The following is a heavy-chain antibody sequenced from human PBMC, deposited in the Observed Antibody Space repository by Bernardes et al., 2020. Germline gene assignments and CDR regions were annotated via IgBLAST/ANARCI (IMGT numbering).Heavy chain of an antibody. V-gene: IGHV3-13*01. D-gene: IGHD4-17*01. CDR2: IGTAGDT. Sequence: GGSLRLSCAASGFTFSSYDMHWVRQTTGKGLEWVSGIGTAGDTYNPGSVKGRFSISRENAKNSLYLQMNSLRDGDTAVYYCARALPLDYGDYDGVGYYYGMDVWGKGTTVTVSS. CDR3: ARALPLDYGDYDGVGYYYGMDV. CDR1: GFTFSSYD. J-gene: IGHJ6*04.